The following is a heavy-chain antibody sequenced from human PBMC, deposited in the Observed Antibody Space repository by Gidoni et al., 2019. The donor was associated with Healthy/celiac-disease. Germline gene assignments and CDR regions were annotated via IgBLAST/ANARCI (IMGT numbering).Heavy chain of an antibody. V-gene: IGHV1-69*01. Sequence: ANYAQKFQGRVTITADESTSTAYMELSSLRSEDPAVYYCARASIAAEEYYYYYMDVWGKGTTVTVSS. D-gene: IGHD6-6*01. J-gene: IGHJ6*03. CDR3: ARASIAAEEYYYYYMDV. CDR2: A.